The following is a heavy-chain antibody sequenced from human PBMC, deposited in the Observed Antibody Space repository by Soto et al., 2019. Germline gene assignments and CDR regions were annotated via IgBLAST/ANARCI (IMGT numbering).Heavy chain of an antibody. CDR3: ARDAGDYYDSSGYLG. CDR1: GGTFSSYA. V-gene: IGHV1-69*13. CDR2: IIPIFGTA. Sequence: SVKVSCKASGGTFSSYAISWVRQAPGQGLEWMGGIIPIFGTANYAQKFQGRVTITADESTSTAYMELSSLRSEDTAVYYCARDAGDYYDSSGYLGWGQGTLVTVS. J-gene: IGHJ4*02. D-gene: IGHD3-22*01.